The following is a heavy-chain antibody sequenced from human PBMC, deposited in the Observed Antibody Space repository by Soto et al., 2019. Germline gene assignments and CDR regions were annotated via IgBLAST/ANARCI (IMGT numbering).Heavy chain of an antibody. CDR2: IIPILGIA. Sequence: SVKVSCKASGGTFSSYTISWVRQAPGQGLEWMGRIIPILGIANYAQKFQGRVTITADKSTSTAYMELSSLRSEDTAVYYCARVTTEDYYYYYMDVWGKGTTVTVSS. D-gene: IGHD4-4*01. J-gene: IGHJ6*03. CDR1: GGTFSSYT. CDR3: ARVTTEDYYYYYMDV. V-gene: IGHV1-69*02.